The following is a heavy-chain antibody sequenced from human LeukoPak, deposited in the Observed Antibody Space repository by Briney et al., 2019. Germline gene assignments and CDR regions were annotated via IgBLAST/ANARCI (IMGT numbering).Heavy chain of an antibody. CDR2: FDPEDGET. J-gene: IGHJ4*02. CDR1: GYTFTSYG. Sequence: ASVKVSFKASGYTFTSYGISWVRQAPGKGLEWMGGFDPEDGETIYAQKFQGRVTMTEDTSTDTAYMELSSLRSEDTAVYYCATVPRRDGYKGLDYWGQGTLVTVSS. V-gene: IGHV1-24*01. D-gene: IGHD5-24*01. CDR3: ATVPRRDGYKGLDY.